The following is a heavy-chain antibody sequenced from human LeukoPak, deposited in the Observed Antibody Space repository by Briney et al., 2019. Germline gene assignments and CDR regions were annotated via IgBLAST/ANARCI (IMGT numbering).Heavy chain of an antibody. CDR1: GGSISRSGYS. J-gene: IGHJ3*02. CDR3: ASLSSSLDPFHI. Sequence: PSETLSLTCAVSGGSISRSGYSWSWIRQPPGKGLDWIAYIYYTGSTYYNPSLKSRVTISLDTSKNQFSLKLSSVTAADTAVYYCASLSSSLDPFHIWGQGTMVTVSS. D-gene: IGHD6-13*01. CDR2: IYYTGST. V-gene: IGHV4-30-4*07.